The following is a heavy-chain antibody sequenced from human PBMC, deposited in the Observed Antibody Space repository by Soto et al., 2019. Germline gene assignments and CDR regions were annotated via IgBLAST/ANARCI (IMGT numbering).Heavy chain of an antibody. CDR1: GGSFSGDY. CDR3: ARPRGYSYGYYGYGMDV. V-gene: IGHV4-34*01. CDR2: INHSGST. D-gene: IGHD5-18*01. J-gene: IGHJ6*02. Sequence: SETLSLTCAVYGGSFSGDYGSWIRQPPGKGLEWIGEINHSGSTNYNPSLNSRVTISVDTSKNQFSLKLSSVTAADTAVYYCARPRGYSYGYYGYGMDVWGQGTTVTVSS.